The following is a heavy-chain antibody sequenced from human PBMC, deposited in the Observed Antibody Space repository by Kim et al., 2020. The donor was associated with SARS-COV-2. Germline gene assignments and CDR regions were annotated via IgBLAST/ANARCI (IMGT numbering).Heavy chain of an antibody. CDR2: INPNTGAT. V-gene: IGHV1-2*02. J-gene: IGHJ6*02. CDR1: GYSFSVYY. CDR3: ARDRESRYSYYDMDV. Sequence: ASVKVSCQASGYSFSVYYIYWVRQAPGQGLEWMGWINPNTGATNCAQKFRGMVTMTRDTSISTAYMEVSNLRSDDTAVYFCARDRESRYSYYDMDVWGQGTTVTVSS.